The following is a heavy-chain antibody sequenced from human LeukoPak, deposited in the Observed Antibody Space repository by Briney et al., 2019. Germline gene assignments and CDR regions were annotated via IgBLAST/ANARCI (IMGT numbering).Heavy chain of an antibody. CDR3: ARETSSSWYSPYYYYGMDV. V-gene: IGHV1-69*13. Sequence: GASVKVFCKASGGTFSSYAISWVRQAPGQGLEWMGGIIPIFGTANYAQKFQGRVTITADESTSTAYMELSSLRSEDTAVYYCARETSSSWYSPYYYYGMDVWGQGTTVIVSS. CDR2: IIPIFGTA. J-gene: IGHJ6*02. CDR1: GGTFSSYA. D-gene: IGHD6-13*01.